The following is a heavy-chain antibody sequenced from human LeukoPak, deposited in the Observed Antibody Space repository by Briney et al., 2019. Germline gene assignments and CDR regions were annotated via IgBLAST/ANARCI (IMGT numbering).Heavy chain of an antibody. Sequence: SSETLSLTCTVSGGSISSSSYYWGWIRQPPGKGLEWIGSIYYTGSTYYNPSLKSRVTISVDTSKNQFSLKLSSVTAADTAVYYCARDLPSYCSGGSCYSDAFDIWGQGTMVTVSS. D-gene: IGHD2-15*01. CDR3: ARDLPSYCSGGSCYSDAFDI. CDR2: IYYTGST. J-gene: IGHJ3*02. CDR1: GGSISSSSYY. V-gene: IGHV4-39*02.